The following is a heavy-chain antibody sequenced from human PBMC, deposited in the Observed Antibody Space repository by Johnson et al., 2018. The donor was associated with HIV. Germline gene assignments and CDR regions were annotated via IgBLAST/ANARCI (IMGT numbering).Heavy chain of an antibody. V-gene: IGHV3-7*03. D-gene: IGHD1-26*01. J-gene: IGHJ3*02. CDR2: IKQDGSEK. CDR1: GFTFSSYW. Sequence: EKLVESGGSLVKPGGSLRLSCAASGFTFSSYWMSWVRQAPGKGLEWVANIKQDGSEKFYADSVKGRFTISRDNSKNTLYLQMNSRRAEDTAVYYCAKTQWELLGVGAFDIWGQGTMVTVSS. CDR3: AKTQWELLGVGAFDI.